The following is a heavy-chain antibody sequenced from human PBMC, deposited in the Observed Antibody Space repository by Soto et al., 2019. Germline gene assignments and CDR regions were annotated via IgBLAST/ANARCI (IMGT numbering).Heavy chain of an antibody. J-gene: IGHJ6*02. V-gene: IGHV1-18*01. CDR3: AREGYCSGCSCYHILPNCGMDV. CDR2: ISAYNGNT. Sequence: QVQLVQSGAEVKKPGASVKVSCKASGYTFTSYGISWVRQAPGQGLEWMGWISAYNGNTNYAQKLQGRVTMTTDTSTSTAYMELRSLRSADTDVDYCAREGYCSGCSCYHILPNCGMDVYGQGTTVTFSS. CDR1: GYTFTSYG. D-gene: IGHD2-15*01.